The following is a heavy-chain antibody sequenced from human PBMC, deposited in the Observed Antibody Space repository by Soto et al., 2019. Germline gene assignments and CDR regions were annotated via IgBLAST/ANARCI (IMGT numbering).Heavy chain of an antibody. J-gene: IGHJ6*02. CDR3: ARDPYSGGYHYAMDV. CDR2: IYSGGST. D-gene: IGHD2-15*01. CDR1: GFTVSSNY. Sequence: GGSLRLSCAASGFTVSSNYMTWVRQAPGKGLEWVSLIYSGGSTYYADSVKGRFTISRDNSKNTLYLQMNSLRAEDTAVYYCARDPYSGGYHYAMDVWGQATTVTVSS. V-gene: IGHV3-53*01.